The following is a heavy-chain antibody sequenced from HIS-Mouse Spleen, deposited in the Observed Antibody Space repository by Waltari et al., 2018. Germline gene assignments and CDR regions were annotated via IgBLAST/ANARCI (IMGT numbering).Heavy chain of an antibody. CDR3: ARGGLAAAGWYFDL. J-gene: IGHJ2*01. V-gene: IGHV3-53*01. D-gene: IGHD6-13*01. CDR2: IYSGGKK. CDR1: GFTVSSNY. Sequence: EVQLVESGGGLIQPGGSLRLSCAASGFTVSSNYMSWVRQAPGKGRAWASGIYSGGKKYYADSVKGRFTLSRANAKNTLYLKMHSLRAEDTAVYYCARGGLAAAGWYFDLWGRGTLVTVSS.